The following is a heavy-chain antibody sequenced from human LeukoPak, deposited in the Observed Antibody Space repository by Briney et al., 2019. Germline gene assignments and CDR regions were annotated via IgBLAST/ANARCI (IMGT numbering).Heavy chain of an antibody. CDR3: ARAGYSSSWHLFDY. CDR2: INPNSGGT. CDR1: GQTFTGYY. J-gene: IGHJ4*02. Sequence: ASVKVSCKASGQTFTGYYMHWVRQAPGQGLEWMGWINPNSGGTNYAQKFQGRVTMTRDTSISTAYMELSRLRSDDTAVYYCARAGYSSSWHLFDYWGQGTLVTVSS. D-gene: IGHD6-13*01. V-gene: IGHV1-2*02.